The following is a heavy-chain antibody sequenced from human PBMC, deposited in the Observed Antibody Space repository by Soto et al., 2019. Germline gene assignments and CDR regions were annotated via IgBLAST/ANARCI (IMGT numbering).Heavy chain of an antibody. CDR3: AVMQLVGDYYYGMDV. Sequence: ASVKVSCKASGYTFTSYGISWVRQAPGQGLEWMGWISAYNGNTNYAQKLQGRVTMTTDTSTSTAYMELRSLRSDDTAVYYCAVMQLVGDYYYGMDVWGQGTTVTVSS. CDR1: GYTFTSYG. J-gene: IGHJ6*02. CDR2: ISAYNGNT. D-gene: IGHD6-6*01. V-gene: IGHV1-18*04.